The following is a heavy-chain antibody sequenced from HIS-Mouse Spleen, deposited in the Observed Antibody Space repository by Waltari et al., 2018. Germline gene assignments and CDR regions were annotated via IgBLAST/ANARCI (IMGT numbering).Heavy chain of an antibody. CDR3: ASPYSSGWYAFDI. Sequence: EVQLVESGGGLIQPGGSLRLSCAASGFTVSSNYMSWVRQAPGKGLEWVSVIYSGCGTYYADSVKGRFTISRDNSKNTLYLQMNSLRAEDTAVYYCASPYSSGWYAFDIWGQGTMVTVSS. J-gene: IGHJ3*02. CDR1: GFTVSSNY. V-gene: IGHV3-53*01. D-gene: IGHD6-19*01. CDR2: IYSGCGT.